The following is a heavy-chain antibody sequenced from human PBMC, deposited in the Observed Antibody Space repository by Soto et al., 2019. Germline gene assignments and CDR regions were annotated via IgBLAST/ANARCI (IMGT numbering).Heavy chain of an antibody. CDR1: GFTFSSYA. Sequence: AGGSLRLSCAASGFTFSSYAMHWVRQAPGKGLEWVAVISYDGSNKYYADTVKGRFTISRDNSKNTLYLQMNSLRAEDTAVYYCARDMAAYWGQGTLVTVSS. D-gene: IGHD6-19*01. CDR3: ARDMAAY. CDR2: ISYDGSNK. V-gene: IGHV3-30-3*01. J-gene: IGHJ4*02.